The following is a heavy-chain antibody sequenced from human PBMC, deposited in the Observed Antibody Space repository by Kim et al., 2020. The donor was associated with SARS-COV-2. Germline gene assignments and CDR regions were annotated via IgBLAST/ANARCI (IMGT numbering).Heavy chain of an antibody. CDR2: ISHDGGNK. J-gene: IGHJ6*02. Sequence: GGSLRLSCAASGFTFSSYAMHWVRQAPGKGLEWVAVISHDGGNKYYADSVKGRFTISRDNSKKTLYMQMDSLRAEDTAVYYCAKDGVVLMVSSMDVWGQGTTVTVSS. V-gene: IGHV3-30*18. CDR1: GFTFSSYA. CDR3: AKDGVVLMVSSMDV. D-gene: IGHD2-8*01.